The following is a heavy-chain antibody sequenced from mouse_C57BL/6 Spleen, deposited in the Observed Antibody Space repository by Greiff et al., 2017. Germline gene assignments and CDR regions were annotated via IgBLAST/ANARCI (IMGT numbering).Heavy chain of an antibody. CDR1: GFSLTSYG. Sequence: QVQLKQSGPGLVAPSQSLSITCTASGFSLTSYGVNWVRQPPGKGLEWLGVIWGGGGTTYNLALKARLSISKDNSKGKVYIKMNSLQTDDTAMYDCAKHDGLRRFAYWGQGTLVTVSA. V-gene: IGHV2-9*01. CDR2: IWGGGGT. CDR3: AKHDGLRRFAY. J-gene: IGHJ3*01. D-gene: IGHD2-4*01.